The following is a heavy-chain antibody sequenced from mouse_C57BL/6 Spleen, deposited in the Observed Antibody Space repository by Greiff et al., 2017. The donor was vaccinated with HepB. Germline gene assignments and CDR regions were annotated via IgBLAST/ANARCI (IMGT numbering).Heavy chain of an antibody. J-gene: IGHJ3*01. Sequence: VQLKQSGPELVKPGASVKISCKASGYTFTDYYMNWVKQSHGKSLEWIGDINPNNGGTSYNQKFKGKATLTVDKSSSTAYMELRSLTSEDSAVYYCAGTYYYGSSPWFAYWGQGTLVTVSA. CDR3: AGTYYYGSSPWFAY. V-gene: IGHV1-26*01. CDR2: INPNNGGT. D-gene: IGHD1-1*01. CDR1: GYTFTDYY.